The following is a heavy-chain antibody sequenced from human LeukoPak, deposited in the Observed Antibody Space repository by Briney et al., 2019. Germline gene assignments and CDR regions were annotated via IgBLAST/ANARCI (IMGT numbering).Heavy chain of an antibody. CDR2: INYSGRA. Sequence: SETLSLTCTVSGDSISTYYWSWIRQPPGKGLEWIGYINYSGRANYNPSLKSRVIMSVDTSKNQFSLKLSSVTAADTAVYYCARHKYGSGSYFDYWGQGTLVTVSS. V-gene: IGHV4-59*01. CDR3: ARHKYGSGSYFDY. D-gene: IGHD3-10*01. J-gene: IGHJ4*02. CDR1: GDSISTYY.